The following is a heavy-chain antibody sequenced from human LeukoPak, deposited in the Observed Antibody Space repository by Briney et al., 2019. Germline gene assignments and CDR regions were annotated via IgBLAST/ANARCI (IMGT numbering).Heavy chain of an antibody. V-gene: IGHV3-7*01. CDR2: IKQDGSEK. D-gene: IGHD3-3*01. Sequence: GGSLRLSCAASGFTFSSFWMTWVRQAPGKGLEWVANIKQDGSEKYYVDSVKGRFTISRDNAKNSLYLQMNSLRAKDTAVYYCARERWGDFWSGYYAFDIWGQGTMVTVSS. CDR3: ARERWGDFWSGYYAFDI. J-gene: IGHJ3*02. CDR1: GFTFSSFW.